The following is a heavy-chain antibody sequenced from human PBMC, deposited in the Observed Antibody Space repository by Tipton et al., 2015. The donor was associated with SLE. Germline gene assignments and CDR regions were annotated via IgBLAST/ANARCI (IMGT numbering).Heavy chain of an antibody. CDR2: INHRGST. J-gene: IGHJ3*02. CDR1: GGSFSGYY. V-gene: IGHV4-34*01. CDR3: ARGWILRFLEERSDAFDI. D-gene: IGHD3-3*01. Sequence: TLSLTCAVYGGSFSGYYWSWIRQPPGKGLEWIGEINHRGSTNYNPSLKSRVTISVDTSKNQFSLKLSSVTAADTAVYYCARGWILRFLEERSDAFDIWGQGTMVTVSS.